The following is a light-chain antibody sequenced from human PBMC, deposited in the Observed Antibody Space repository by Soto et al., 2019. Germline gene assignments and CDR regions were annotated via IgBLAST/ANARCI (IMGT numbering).Light chain of an antibody. V-gene: IGKV3-20*01. CDR2: GAA. CDR1: QSVSSY. J-gene: IGKJ1*01. CDR3: QQYGRT. Sequence: EIVLTQSPGTLSMSPGERATLSCRASQSVSSYLAWYQQKPVQAPRLLIYGAANRATGIPDRFSGSGSGTDFTLTISRLEPEDFAVYYCQQYGRTFGQGTKVETK.